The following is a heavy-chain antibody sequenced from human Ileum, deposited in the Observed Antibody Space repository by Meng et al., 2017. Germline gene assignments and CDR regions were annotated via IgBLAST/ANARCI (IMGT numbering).Heavy chain of an antibody. D-gene: IGHD3-22*01. CDR3: ARDSATYYYDSSGYYSGDY. J-gene: IGHJ4*02. V-gene: IGHV7-4-1*02. CDR2: INTNTGNP. Sequence: ASVKVSCKASGYTFTSYAMNWVRQAPGQGLEWMGWINTNTGNPTYAQGFTGRFVVSLDTSVSTAYLQISSLKAEDTAVYYCARDSATYYYDSSGYYSGDYWGQGTLVTVSS. CDR1: GYTFTSYA.